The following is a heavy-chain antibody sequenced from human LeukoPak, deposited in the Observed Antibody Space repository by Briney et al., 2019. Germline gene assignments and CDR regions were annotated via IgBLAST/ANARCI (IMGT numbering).Heavy chain of an antibody. V-gene: IGHV4-34*01. CDR2: INHSGST. CDR1: GGSFSGYY. CDR3: ARDSLLYYAFDI. J-gene: IGHJ3*02. Sequence: PSETLSLTCAVYGGSFSGYYWSWIRQPPGKGLEWIGEINHSGSTNYNPSLKGRVTISVDTSKNQFSLKLSSVTAADTAVYYCARDSLLYYAFDIWGHGTMVTVSS. D-gene: IGHD3-10*01.